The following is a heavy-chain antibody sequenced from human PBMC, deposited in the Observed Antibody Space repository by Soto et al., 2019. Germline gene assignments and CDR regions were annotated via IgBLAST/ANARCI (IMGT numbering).Heavy chain of an antibody. J-gene: IGHJ4*02. CDR3: ASNAFDY. V-gene: IGHV1-3*04. CDR1: GYIFTNYP. D-gene: IGHD2-8*01. CDR2: INTTNGTT. Sequence: QVQFLQSGAEVKKPGASVKVSCKTSGYIFTNYPIHWVRQAPGRGLEWVAWINTTNGTTRYSPRVQGRVSLRTDTSASTVYMELPGLRFDDPVVYYCASNAFDYWGPGTLVAVSP.